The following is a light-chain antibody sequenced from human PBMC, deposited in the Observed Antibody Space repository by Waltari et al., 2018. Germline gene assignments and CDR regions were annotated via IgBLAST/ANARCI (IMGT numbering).Light chain of an antibody. V-gene: IGLV1-44*01. Sequence: QSVLTQTPSASGTPGQRVTISCSGSSFNIGSHTVNWYQQLPGTSPKLIMFGNNHRPSGVPGRFSGSKSGTSASLAISGLQSEDEADYYCGVWDDSLNGVVFGGWTKLTVL. CDR1: SFNIGSHT. CDR2: GNN. J-gene: IGLJ2*01. CDR3: GVWDDSLNGVV.